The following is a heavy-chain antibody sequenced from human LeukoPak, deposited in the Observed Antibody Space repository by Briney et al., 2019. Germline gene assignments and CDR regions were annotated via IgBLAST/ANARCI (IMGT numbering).Heavy chain of an antibody. D-gene: IGHD2-15*01. V-gene: IGHV1-46*01. CDR3: ARVIAATLDSFDI. Sequence: ASVEVSCKAAGYTFTSYYMHWVRQAPGQGLEWMGIINPSGGSTSYAQKFQGRVTMTRDTSTSTVYMELSSLRSEDTAVYYCARVIAATLDSFDIWGQGTMVTVSS. CDR2: INPSGGST. CDR1: GYTFTSYY. J-gene: IGHJ3*02.